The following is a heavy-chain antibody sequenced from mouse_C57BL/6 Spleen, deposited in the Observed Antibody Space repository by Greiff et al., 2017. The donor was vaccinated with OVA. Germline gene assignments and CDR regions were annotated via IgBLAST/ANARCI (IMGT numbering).Heavy chain of an antibody. CDR2: IDPSDSET. D-gene: IGHD1-1*01. CDR3: AREDYYGSGAMDY. CDR1: GYTFTSYW. J-gene: IGHJ4*01. V-gene: IGHV1-52*01. Sequence: VQLQQPGAELVRPGSSVKLSCKASGYTFTSYWMHWVKQRPIQGLEWIGNIDPSDSETHYNQKFKDKATLTVDKSSSTAYMQLSSLTAEDSAVYYCAREDYYGSGAMDYWGQGTSVTVSS.